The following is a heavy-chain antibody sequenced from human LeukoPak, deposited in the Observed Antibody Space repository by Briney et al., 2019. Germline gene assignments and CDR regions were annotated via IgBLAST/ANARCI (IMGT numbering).Heavy chain of an antibody. J-gene: IGHJ4*02. CDR3: ARSCSGGTCYLDH. CDR1: GYTFSNYG. CDR2: ISGYNGNT. D-gene: IGHD2-15*01. Sequence: ASVKVSCKASGYTFSNYGFSWVRQAPGQGLEGMGWISGYNGNTLYAQKFQGRVTMTTDTSTSTAYMELRSLRSDDTAVYYCARSCSGGTCYLDHWGQGTLVTVSS. V-gene: IGHV1-18*01.